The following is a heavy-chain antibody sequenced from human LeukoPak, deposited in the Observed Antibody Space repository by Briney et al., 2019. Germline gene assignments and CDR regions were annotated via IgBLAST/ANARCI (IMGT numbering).Heavy chain of an antibody. CDR1: GFTFSTYW. Sequence: GGSLRLSCAASGFTFSTYWMSWVRQGPGKGLEWVANINQDGSATNYVDSAKGRFIVSRDNAKNSVFLQMSSLRAEDTAVYYCAIAAGWEQAYWGQGTLVTVSS. CDR2: INQDGSAT. CDR3: AIAAGWEQAY. D-gene: IGHD1-26*01. J-gene: IGHJ4*02. V-gene: IGHV3-7*01.